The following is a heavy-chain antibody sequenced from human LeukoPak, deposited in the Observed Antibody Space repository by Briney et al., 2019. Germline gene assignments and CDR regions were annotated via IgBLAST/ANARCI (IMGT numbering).Heavy chain of an antibody. CDR3: ARSGAMVRGVANYYYYGMDV. V-gene: IGHV1-8*01. CDR2: MNPNSGNT. CDR1: GYTFTSYD. D-gene: IGHD3-10*01. Sequence: ASVKVSCKASGYTFTSYDINWVRQATGQGLEWMGWMNPNSGNTGYAQKFQGRVTMTRNTSISTAYMELSSLRSEDTAVYYCARSGAMVRGVANYYYYGMDVWGQGTTVTVSS. J-gene: IGHJ6*02.